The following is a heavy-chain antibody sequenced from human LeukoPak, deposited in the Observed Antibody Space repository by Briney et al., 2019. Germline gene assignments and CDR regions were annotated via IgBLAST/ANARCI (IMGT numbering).Heavy chain of an antibody. CDR1: GGSISSGGYY. D-gene: IGHD2-21*02. V-gene: IGHV4-31*03. J-gene: IGHJ4*02. CDR3: ARESVVTTRGYFDY. Sequence: SETLSLTCTVSGGSISSGGYYWSWIRQHPGKGLESIGYIYYSGSTYYNPSLKSRVSISVDTSKNQFSLKLTSATAADTAVYYCARESVVTTRGYFDYWGQGTLVTVSS. CDR2: IYYSGST.